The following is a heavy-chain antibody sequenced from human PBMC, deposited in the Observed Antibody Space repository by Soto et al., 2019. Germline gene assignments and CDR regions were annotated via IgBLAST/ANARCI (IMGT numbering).Heavy chain of an antibody. CDR1: GGSISSYY. V-gene: IGHV4-59*01. CDR3: ARWDSSSWYVDY. Sequence: XETLSLTCTVAGGSISSYYWSWIRQPPGKGLEWIGYIYYSGSTNYNPSLKSRVTISVDTSKNQFSLKLSSVTAADTAVYYCARWDSSSWYVDYWGQGTLVTVSS. D-gene: IGHD6-13*01. CDR2: IYYSGST. J-gene: IGHJ4*02.